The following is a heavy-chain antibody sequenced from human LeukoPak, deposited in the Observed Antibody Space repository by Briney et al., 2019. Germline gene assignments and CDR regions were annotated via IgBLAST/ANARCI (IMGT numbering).Heavy chain of an antibody. CDR3: ARDQRPGISSSYAFDI. J-gene: IGHJ3*02. D-gene: IGHD6-13*01. Sequence: SETLSLTCTVSGGSISSGDYYWSWIRQPPGKGLEWIGYIYYSGSTYYNPSLKSRVTISVDTSKNQFSLRLSSVTAADTAVYYCARDQRPGISSSYAFDIWGQGTMVTVSS. CDR1: GGSISSGDYY. V-gene: IGHV4-30-4*02. CDR2: IYYSGST.